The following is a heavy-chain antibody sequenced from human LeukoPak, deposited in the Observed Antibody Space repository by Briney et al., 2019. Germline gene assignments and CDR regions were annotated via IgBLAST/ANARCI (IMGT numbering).Heavy chain of an antibody. CDR1: GFTFSSYS. CDR2: ISSGSSYI. D-gene: IGHD3-16*02. Sequence: GGSLRLSCAASGFTFSSYSMNWVRQAPGKGLEWVSAISSGSSYIYYADAAKGRFTISRDNAKNSLYLQMNSLRADDTAVYYCARDIGRVVDYWGQGTLVTVSS. CDR3: ARDIGRVVDY. V-gene: IGHV3-21*01. J-gene: IGHJ4*02.